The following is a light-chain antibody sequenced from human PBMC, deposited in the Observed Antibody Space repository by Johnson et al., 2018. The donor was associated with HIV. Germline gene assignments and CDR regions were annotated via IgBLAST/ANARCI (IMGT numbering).Light chain of an antibody. CDR1: SSNIGNNY. V-gene: IGLV1-51*02. CDR3: GTWDNSLSGGLYG. Sequence: QSVLTQPPSVSAAPGQKVTISCSGSSSNIGNNYVSWYQQLPGTAPKLLIYENNKRPSGIPDRFSGSKSGTSATLGITGLQTGDEADYYCGTWDNSLSGGLYGFGPGTRVTVL. CDR2: ENN. J-gene: IGLJ1*01.